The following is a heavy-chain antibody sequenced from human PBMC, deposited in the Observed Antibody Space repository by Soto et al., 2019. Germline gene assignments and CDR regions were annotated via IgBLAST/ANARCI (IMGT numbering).Heavy chain of an antibody. Sequence: QVQLQESGPGLVKPSETLSLTCTVSGGSISSYYWSWIRQPPGKGLEWIGYIYYSGSTNYNPSLKSRVPISVDTSKNQFSLKLSSVTAADTAVYYCARLIPLDDFWSDHYFDYWGQGTLVTVSS. CDR2: IYYSGST. V-gene: IGHV4-59*08. D-gene: IGHD3-3*01. CDR3: ARLIPLDDFWSDHYFDY. J-gene: IGHJ4*02. CDR1: GGSISSYY.